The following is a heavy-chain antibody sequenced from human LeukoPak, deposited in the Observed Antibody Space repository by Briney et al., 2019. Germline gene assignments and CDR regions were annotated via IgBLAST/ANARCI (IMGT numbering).Heavy chain of an antibody. Sequence: GGSLRLSCAASGFTFSSYEMNWVRQAPGKGLEWVSYISSSGSTIYYADSVKGRFTISRDNAKNSLYLQMNSLRAEDTAVYYCARAGRVATILYYYGMDVWGQGTTVTVS. CDR3: ARAGRVATILYYYGMDV. V-gene: IGHV3-48*03. J-gene: IGHJ6*02. CDR1: GFTFSSYE. D-gene: IGHD5-12*01. CDR2: ISSSGSTI.